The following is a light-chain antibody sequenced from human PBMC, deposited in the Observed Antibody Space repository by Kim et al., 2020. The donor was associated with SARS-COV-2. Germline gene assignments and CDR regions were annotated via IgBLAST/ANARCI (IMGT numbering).Light chain of an antibody. CDR1: QSLSSSS. CDR2: TTS. CDR3: QHYGSSQLT. J-gene: IGKJ4*01. Sequence: PPGERATLPCRASQSLSSSSLAWYQQKPGQAPRLLIHTTSNRATGIPDRFSGSGSGTDFTLTINSLEPEDFAVYWCQHYGSSQLTFGGGTKVDIK. V-gene: IGKV3-20*01.